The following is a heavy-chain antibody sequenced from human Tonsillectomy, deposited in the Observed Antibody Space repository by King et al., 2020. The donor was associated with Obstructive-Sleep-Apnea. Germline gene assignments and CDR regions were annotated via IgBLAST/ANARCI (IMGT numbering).Heavy chain of an antibody. CDR1: GFISSRYS. V-gene: IGHV3-48*02. Sequence: VQLVESGGGLVQPGGSLRLSCENDGFISSRYSKNWFRQAPGKGLEWISDISRSGSDKYYAKSVKGRFTISRDNDYENSVFLQMNSLRDEDTAVYHCARDLNWAFDYWGQGTLVTVSS. D-gene: IGHD3-16*01. CDR3: ARDLNWAFDY. CDR2: ISRSGSDK. J-gene: IGHJ4*02.